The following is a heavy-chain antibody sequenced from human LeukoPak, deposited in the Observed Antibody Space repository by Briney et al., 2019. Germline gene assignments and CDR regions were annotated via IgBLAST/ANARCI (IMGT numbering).Heavy chain of an antibody. Sequence: GGSLRLSCAASGFTFSGSAMHWVRQASGKGLEWVGRIRSKANSYATAYAASVKGRFTISRDDSKNTAYLQMNSLKTEDTAVYYCTRLGGYGSTDYYYYMDVWGKGTTVTVSS. CDR3: TRLGGYGSTDYYYYMDV. D-gene: IGHD3-10*01. J-gene: IGHJ6*03. CDR2: IRSKANSYAT. V-gene: IGHV3-73*01. CDR1: GFTFSGSA.